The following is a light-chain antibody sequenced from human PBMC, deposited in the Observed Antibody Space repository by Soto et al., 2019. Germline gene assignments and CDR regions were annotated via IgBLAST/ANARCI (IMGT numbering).Light chain of an antibody. CDR2: KTS. V-gene: IGKV1-5*03. Sequence: DIHMTQSPSTLSASVGDRVTITCRASQSISIWLAWYQQKPGKAPNLLIYKTSSLESGVPSRFSGSGSGTEFTLTISSLQPDDFATYSCQHYNDYSWTFGQGTKVDIK. CDR1: QSISIW. J-gene: IGKJ1*01. CDR3: QHYNDYSWT.